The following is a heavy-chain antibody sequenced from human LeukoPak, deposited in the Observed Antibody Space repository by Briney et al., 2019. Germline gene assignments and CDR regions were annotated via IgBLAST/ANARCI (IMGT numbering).Heavy chain of an antibody. CDR2: IKQDGSEK. J-gene: IGHJ6*03. V-gene: IGHV3-7*01. D-gene: IGHD6-19*01. Sequence: PGGSLRLSCAASGFTFSSYWMSWVRQAPGKGLGWVANIKQDGSEKYYVDSVKGRFTISRDNAKNSLYLQMNSLRAEDTAVYYCALAGTNYYYYMDVWGKGTTVTVSS. CDR1: GFTFSSYW. CDR3: ALAGTNYYYYMDV.